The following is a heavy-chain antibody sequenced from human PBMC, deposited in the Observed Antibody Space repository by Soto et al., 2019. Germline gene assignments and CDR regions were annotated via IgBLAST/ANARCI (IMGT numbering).Heavy chain of an antibody. Sequence: SETLSLTCSVSGASVTSGDYYWNWIRQTPGTGLEWLGYMHDSGTTSYNPSLKSRVTISRDTSKNHFSLKLTSVTAADTAMYYCASCSGSYYEFDYWGQGTLVTVSS. CDR2: MHDSGTT. CDR1: GASVTSGDYY. CDR3: ASCSGSYYEFDY. D-gene: IGHD1-26*01. J-gene: IGHJ4*02. V-gene: IGHV4-30-4*01.